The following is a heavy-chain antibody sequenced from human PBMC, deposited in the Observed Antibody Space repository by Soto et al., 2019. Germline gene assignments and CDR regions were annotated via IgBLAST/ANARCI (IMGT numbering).Heavy chain of an antibody. J-gene: IGHJ6*02. V-gene: IGHV3-33*01. CDR2: IWYDGSNK. CDR3: ARDGDIVLMVYAPGDYYYGMDV. Sequence: GGSLRLSCAASGFTFSSCGMHWVRQAPGKGLEWVAVIWYDGSNKYYVDSVKGRFTISRDNSKNTPYLQMNSLRAEGTAVYYCARDGDIVLMVYAPGDYYYGMDVWGQGTTVTVSS. CDR1: GFTFSSCG. D-gene: IGHD2-8*01.